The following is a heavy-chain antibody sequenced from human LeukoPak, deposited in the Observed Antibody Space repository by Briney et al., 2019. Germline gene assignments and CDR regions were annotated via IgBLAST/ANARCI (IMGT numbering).Heavy chain of an antibody. D-gene: IGHD3-10*01. CDR3: ARKGNAFDF. Sequence: GGSLRLSCVASGFTFSNYWMSWVRQAPGKGLEWVANIKLDVSETYYVDSVRGRFTISRDNTKNSLYLQMDSLRAEDTAVYYCARKGNAFDFWGQGTMVTVSS. J-gene: IGHJ3*01. V-gene: IGHV3-7*01. CDR1: GFTFSNYW. CDR2: IKLDVSET.